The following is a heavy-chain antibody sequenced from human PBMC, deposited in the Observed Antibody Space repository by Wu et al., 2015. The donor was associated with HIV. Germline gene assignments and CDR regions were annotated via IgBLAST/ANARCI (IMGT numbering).Heavy chain of an antibody. D-gene: IGHD6-13*01. CDR1: GGTFSNYA. CDR2: IITIFGIA. Sequence: QVQLVQSGAEVKRPGSLVKVSCKASGGTFSNYAITWVRQAPGQGLEWMGGIITIFGIANYAQKFQDRVTILADASTSTAYMEVSSLRSEDTAVYYCARSFSETSSWYNRPLNAFEIWGQGTMVTVSS. V-gene: IGHV1-69*12. J-gene: IGHJ3*02. CDR3: ARSFSETSSWYNRPLNAFEI.